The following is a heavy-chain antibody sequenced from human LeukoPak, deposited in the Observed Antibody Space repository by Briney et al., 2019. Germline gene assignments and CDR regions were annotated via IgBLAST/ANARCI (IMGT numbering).Heavy chain of an antibody. Sequence: ASVKVSCKASGYTFTGYYMHWVRQAPGRGLEWLGWMNPNSGGTNYAQKFQGRVTMTRDTSISTAYMELSRLRSDDTAVYYCARERLELGWFDPWGQGTLVTVSS. CDR1: GYTFTGYY. CDR3: ARERLELGWFDP. D-gene: IGHD1-7*01. CDR2: MNPNSGGT. V-gene: IGHV1-2*02. J-gene: IGHJ5*02.